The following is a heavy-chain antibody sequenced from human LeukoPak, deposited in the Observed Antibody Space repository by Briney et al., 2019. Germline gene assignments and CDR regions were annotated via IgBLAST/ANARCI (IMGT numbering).Heavy chain of an antibody. CDR3: ARDPRYYYDSSGESYFDY. CDR1: GGTISSYA. CDR2: IIPILGIA. Sequence: GASVKVSCKASGGTISSYAISWVRQAPGQGLEWMGRIIPILGIANYAQKFQGRVTITADKSTSTAYMELSSLRSEDTAVYYCARDPRYYYDSSGESYFDYWGQGTLVTVSS. V-gene: IGHV1-69*04. J-gene: IGHJ4*02. D-gene: IGHD3-22*01.